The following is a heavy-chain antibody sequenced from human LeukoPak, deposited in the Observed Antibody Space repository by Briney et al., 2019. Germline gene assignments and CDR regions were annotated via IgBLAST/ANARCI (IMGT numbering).Heavy chain of an antibody. Sequence: GGSLRLSCAASGFTFSDYYMSWIRQAPGKGLEWVYYISGSGSAMSYADSVKGRFTISRDNAKNSLFLQMNSLRAEDTAVYYCARSSRLGYYYGMDVWGQGTTVTVSS. J-gene: IGHJ6*02. CDR1: GFTFSDYY. CDR2: ISGSGSAM. V-gene: IGHV3-11*01. CDR3: ARSSRLGYYYGMDV. D-gene: IGHD7-27*01.